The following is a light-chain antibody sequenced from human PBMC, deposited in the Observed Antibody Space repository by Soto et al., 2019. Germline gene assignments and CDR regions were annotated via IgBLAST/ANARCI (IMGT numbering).Light chain of an antibody. V-gene: IGKV3-15*01. J-gene: IGKJ5*01. CDR1: QSVSSD. CDR2: SAS. Sequence: EIVMTQSPATLSVSPWERAALSCRASQSVSSDLAWYHQKPGQAPRLLIYSASTRATGIPARFSGSGSGTEFTLTINSLQSEDFAVYYCQHYSNWPAFGQGTRLEIK. CDR3: QHYSNWPA.